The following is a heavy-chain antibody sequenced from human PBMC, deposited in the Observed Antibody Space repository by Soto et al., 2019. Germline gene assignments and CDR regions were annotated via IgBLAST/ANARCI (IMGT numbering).Heavy chain of an antibody. CDR1: GFTFSTYA. Sequence: GGSLRLFCAASGFTFSTYAMSWVRQAPGMGLEWVAGIVGSGARTYYADSVKGRFTISRDNSKNTVDLQMNSLRAEDTALYYCAKDGLGYCTSSSCYRHYYYGMDVWGQGTTVTVSS. J-gene: IGHJ6*02. V-gene: IGHV3-23*01. CDR2: IVGSGART. CDR3: AKDGLGYCTSSSCYRHYYYGMDV. D-gene: IGHD2-2*02.